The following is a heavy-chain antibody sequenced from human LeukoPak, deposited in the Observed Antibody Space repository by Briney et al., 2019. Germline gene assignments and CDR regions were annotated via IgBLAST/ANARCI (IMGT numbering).Heavy chain of an antibody. D-gene: IGHD3-10*01. J-gene: IGHJ4*02. CDR3: ARVWFGGQIDY. CDR1: GGSFSGYY. Sequence: PSETLSLTCAVSGGSFSGYYWNWIRQPPGKGLEWIGEINHTGNTNYNPSVKSRVTMSVDTSKNQFSLRLTSVTAADTAVYFCARVWFGGQIDYWGQGTLVTVSS. V-gene: IGHV4-34*01. CDR2: INHTGNT.